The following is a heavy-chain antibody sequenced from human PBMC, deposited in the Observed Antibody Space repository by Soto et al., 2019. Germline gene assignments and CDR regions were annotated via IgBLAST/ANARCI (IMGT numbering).Heavy chain of an antibody. Sequence: PSETLSLTCTVSGGSIRSSSYYWGWIRQPPGKGLEWIGSIYYSGSTYYNPSLKSRVTISVDTSKNQFSLKLSSVTAADTALYYCARHAARGDYRTGFDYWGQGTLVTVSS. CDR3: ARHAARGDYRTGFDY. J-gene: IGHJ4*02. CDR1: GGSIRSSSYY. V-gene: IGHV4-39*01. D-gene: IGHD4-17*01. CDR2: IYYSGST.